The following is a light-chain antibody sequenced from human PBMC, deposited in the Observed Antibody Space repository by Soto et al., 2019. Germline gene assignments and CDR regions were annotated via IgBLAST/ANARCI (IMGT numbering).Light chain of an antibody. Sequence: EIVMTQSPATLSVSPGERATLSCRASQSVSSNLAWYQQKPGQAPRLLIYGASTRATGIPARFSGSGSGTEFTLTISGLQPDDFATYYCQQYDTYSWTFGQGTKVEIK. V-gene: IGKV3-15*01. CDR2: GAS. CDR1: QSVSSN. CDR3: QQYDTYSWT. J-gene: IGKJ1*01.